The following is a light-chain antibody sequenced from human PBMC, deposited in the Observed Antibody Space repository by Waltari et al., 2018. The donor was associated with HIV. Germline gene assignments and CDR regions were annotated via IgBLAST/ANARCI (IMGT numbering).Light chain of an antibody. CDR1: SRDVGGYNY. CDR2: DVS. V-gene: IGLV2-14*03. J-gene: IGLJ2*01. CDR3: NSYTTSSTRHVV. Sequence: QSALTQPASVSGSPGQSITISCTGTSRDVGGYNYVSWYQHHPAKAPKLMIYDVSNRPSGVSNRFSGSKSGNTASLTISGLQAEDEADYYCNSYTTSSTRHVVFGGGTKLTVL.